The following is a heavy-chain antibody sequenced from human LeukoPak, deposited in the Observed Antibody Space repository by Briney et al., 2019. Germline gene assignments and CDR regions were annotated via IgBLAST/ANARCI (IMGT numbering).Heavy chain of an antibody. CDR1: GFTFSNSA. CDR3: AKGIYSSGWSYFDY. Sequence: GGSLRLSCAASGFTFSNSAMSWVRQAPGKGLEWVSTLSGSGITTYYADSVKGRFTVSRDNSKNTLYLQMNSLRAEDTAVYYCAKGIYSSGWSYFDYWGHGTLVTVSS. CDR2: LSGSGITT. D-gene: IGHD6-19*01. J-gene: IGHJ4*01. V-gene: IGHV3-23*01.